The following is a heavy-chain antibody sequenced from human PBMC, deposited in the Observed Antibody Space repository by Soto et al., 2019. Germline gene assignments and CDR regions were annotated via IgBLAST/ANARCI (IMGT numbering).Heavy chain of an antibody. Sequence: GETLKIHGTGSVYSVTSYRFGWVRQMPGKGLEWMGIIYPGDSDTRYSPSFQGQVTISANKSISTAYLEWCSLKASATAMYYCARPTADYAFDIWGQGTMVTVSS. CDR3: ARPTADYAFDI. CDR1: VYSVTSYR. J-gene: IGHJ3*02. V-gene: IGHV5-51*01. CDR2: IYPGDSDT. D-gene: IGHD3-3*01.